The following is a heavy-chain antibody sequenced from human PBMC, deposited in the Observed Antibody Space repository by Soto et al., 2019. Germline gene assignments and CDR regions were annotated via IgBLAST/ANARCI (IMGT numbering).Heavy chain of an antibody. CDR1: SGPSSSHN. D-gene: IGHD2-15*01. Sequence: QVQLQQSGPGLVKPSETLSLTCTVSSGPSSSHNWGWIRQTPGRGLEWIGYVYHTGGTSYNPSLTSRVTVSTDTSTNHISLTLTSVTAADPAVYYCVRQGIGYLHGLVDVWGQGTTVTVSS. CDR2: VYHTGGT. J-gene: IGHJ6*02. CDR3: VRQGIGYLHGLVDV. V-gene: IGHV4-59*08.